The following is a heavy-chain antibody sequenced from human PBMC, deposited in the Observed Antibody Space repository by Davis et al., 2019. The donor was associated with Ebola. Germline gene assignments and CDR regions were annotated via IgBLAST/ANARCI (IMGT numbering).Heavy chain of an antibody. J-gene: IGHJ4*01. D-gene: IGHD1-14*01. CDR2: ISDSSTTI. V-gene: IGHV3-48*02. CDR1: GFTFSAYS. Sequence: GGSLRLSCAASGFTFSAYSMNWVRQAPGKGLEWVSYISDSSTTIYYADSVKGRFTISRDNAKNPLYLQMNSLRDEDTAVYYCATDRNREFDHWGQGTLVTVSS. CDR3: ATDRNREFDH.